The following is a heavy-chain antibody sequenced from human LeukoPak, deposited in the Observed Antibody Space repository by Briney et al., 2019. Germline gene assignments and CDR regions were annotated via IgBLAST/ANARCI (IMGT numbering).Heavy chain of an antibody. CDR1: GFTFDDYG. CDR3: AKDKLSRLGSSKGDAFDI. Sequence: GGSLRLSCAASGFTFDDYGMHWVRQAPGKGLEWVSGISWNSGSIGYADSVKGRFTISRDAAKNSLYLQMNSPRTEDTALYYCAKDKLSRLGSSKGDAFDIWGQGTMVTVSS. CDR2: ISWNSGSI. D-gene: IGHD3-10*01. V-gene: IGHV3-9*01. J-gene: IGHJ3*02.